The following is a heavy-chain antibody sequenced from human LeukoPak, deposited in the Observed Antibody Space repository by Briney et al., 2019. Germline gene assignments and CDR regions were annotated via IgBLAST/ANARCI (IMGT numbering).Heavy chain of an antibody. J-gene: IGHJ4*02. CDR3: ARFATAWQPLGY. V-gene: IGHV3-21*01. D-gene: IGHD5-12*01. CDR1: GVNFNPHT. Sequence: GGSLRLSCAASGVNFNPHTINWVRQAPGRGLEWVSSISRSGSHIYYADSVKGRFTISRDIAKNSVYLQMNSLTGEDTAVYYCARFATAWQPLGYWGQGTLVIVSS. CDR2: ISRSGSHI.